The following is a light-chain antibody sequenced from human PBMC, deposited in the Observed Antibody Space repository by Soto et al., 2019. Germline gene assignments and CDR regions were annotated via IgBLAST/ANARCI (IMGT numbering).Light chain of an antibody. J-gene: IGKJ1*01. V-gene: IGKV3-20*01. CDR1: QSVSNNY. CDR3: QQYGSSGT. Sequence: EIVLTQSPGTLSLSPGERATLSCRASQSVSNNYLARYQQKPGQAPRLLIYGPSNRATGIPDRFSGSGSGTDFTLTISRLEPEDFAVYYCQQYGSSGTFGQGTKVEIK. CDR2: GPS.